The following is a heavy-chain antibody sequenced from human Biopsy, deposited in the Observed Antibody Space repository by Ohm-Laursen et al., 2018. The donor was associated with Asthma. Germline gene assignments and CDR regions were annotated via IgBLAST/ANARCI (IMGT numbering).Heavy chain of an antibody. CDR1: GFTFSSYG. CDR3: ASQSSGPDFWSGYYYFDY. CDR2: ISYDGSNK. Sequence: SLRLSCAAPGFTFSSYGMHWVRQAPGKGLEWVAVISYDGSNKYYADSVKGRFTISRDNSKNTLYLQMNSLRAEDTAVYYCASQSSGPDFWSGYYYFDYWGQGTLVTAPS. V-gene: IGHV3-30*03. J-gene: IGHJ4*02. D-gene: IGHD3-3*01.